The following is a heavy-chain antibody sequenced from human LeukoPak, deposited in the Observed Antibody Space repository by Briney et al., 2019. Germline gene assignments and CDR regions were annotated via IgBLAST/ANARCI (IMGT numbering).Heavy chain of an antibody. Sequence: PGRSLRLSRTASGFTFVDYAMSWFRQAPGKGLEWVGFIRSKAYGGTTEYAASVKGRFTISRDDSKSIAYLQMNSLKTEDTAVYYCTRAYTQLGFDPWGQGTLVTVSS. V-gene: IGHV3-49*03. CDR1: GFTFVDYA. CDR3: TRAYTQLGFDP. CDR2: IRSKAYGGTT. D-gene: IGHD2-2*01. J-gene: IGHJ5*02.